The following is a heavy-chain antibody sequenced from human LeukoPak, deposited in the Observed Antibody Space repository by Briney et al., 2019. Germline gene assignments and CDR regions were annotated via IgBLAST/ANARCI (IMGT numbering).Heavy chain of an antibody. CDR1: GGSFSGYY. Sequence: SETLSLTCAVYGGSFSGYYWSWLRQPPGKGLEWIGEINHSGSTNYNPSLKSRVTISVDTSKNQFSLKLSSVTAADTAVYYCARWGRVVPAAMSRWFDPWGQGTLVTVSS. J-gene: IGHJ5*02. V-gene: IGHV4-34*01. D-gene: IGHD2-2*01. CDR3: ARWGRVVPAAMSRWFDP. CDR2: INHSGST.